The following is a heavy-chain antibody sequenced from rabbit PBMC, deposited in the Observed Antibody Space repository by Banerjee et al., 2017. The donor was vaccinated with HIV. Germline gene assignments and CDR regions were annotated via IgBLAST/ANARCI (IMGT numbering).Heavy chain of an antibody. V-gene: IGHV1S45*01. J-gene: IGHJ4*01. Sequence: QEQLEESGGDLVKPEGSLTLTCTASGFSFSSSYWICWVRQAPGKGLEWIACIYAGSSGSTDYASWVNGRFTISSDNAQNTVDLQMNSLTAADTATYFCARVGAGYVGGGWDYFNLWGQGTLVTVS. D-gene: IGHD4-2*01. CDR2: IYAGSSGST. CDR1: GFSFSSSYW. CDR3: ARVGAGYVGGGWDYFNL.